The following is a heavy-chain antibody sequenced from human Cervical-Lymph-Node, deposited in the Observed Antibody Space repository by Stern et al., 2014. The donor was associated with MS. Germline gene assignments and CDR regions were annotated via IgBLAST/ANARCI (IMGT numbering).Heavy chain of an antibody. CDR1: GDSITSGTYY. D-gene: IGHD3-10*01. CDR3: ARRFGAPVIYFDY. CDR2: IYHSGTT. Sequence: QLQLQESGPGLVKPSQTLSLTCTVSGDSITSGTYYWSWFRQRPGKVLEWIGYIYHSGTTYYNPSLKSRLTLSIDTSKNLFSVSLSSVTAADSAIYYCARRFGAPVIYFDYWGQGVLVTVSS. J-gene: IGHJ4*02. V-gene: IGHV4-31*03.